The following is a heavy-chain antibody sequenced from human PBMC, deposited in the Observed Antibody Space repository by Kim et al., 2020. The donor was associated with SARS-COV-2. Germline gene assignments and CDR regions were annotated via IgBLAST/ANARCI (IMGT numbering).Heavy chain of an antibody. Sequence: GGSLRLSCAASKFTFSSYAMHWVRQAPGKGLEWVAVISYDGSTKYYAGSVKGRFTISRDISKNTLYLQMNSLRTEDTAVYYCAREGRYFDWLFTYFDYWGQGTLVTVSS. CDR3: AREGRYFDWLFTYFDY. CDR1: KFTFSSYA. CDR2: ISYDGSTK. D-gene: IGHD3-9*01. V-gene: IGHV3-30*04. J-gene: IGHJ4*02.